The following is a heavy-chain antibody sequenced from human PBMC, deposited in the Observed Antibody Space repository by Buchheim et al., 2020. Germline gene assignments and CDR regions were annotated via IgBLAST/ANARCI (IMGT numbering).Heavy chain of an antibody. CDR3: ATGSATPHDY. V-gene: IGHV4-4*02. D-gene: IGHD2-15*01. Sequence: QVQLQESGPGLVQPSGTLSLTCAVSGGSISSNTWWTWVRQPPEKGLEWIGEFYHSGVLSYNPSLRSRVTILVDKSKNQFSLKLTSVTAADTAVYYCATGSATPHDYWGQGTL. CDR1: GGSISSNTW. J-gene: IGHJ4*02. CDR2: FYHSGVL.